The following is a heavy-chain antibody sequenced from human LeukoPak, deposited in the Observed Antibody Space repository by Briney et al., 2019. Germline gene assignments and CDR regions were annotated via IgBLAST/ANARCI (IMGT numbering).Heavy chain of an antibody. J-gene: IGHJ3*02. CDR2: IYSGGST. CDR1: GFTVSSNY. D-gene: IGHD2-2*01. V-gene: IGHV3-66*02. Sequence: PGGSLRLSCAASGFTVSSNYMSWVRQAPGKGLEWVSVIYSGGSTYYADSVKGRFTISRDNSKNTLYLQMNSLRAEDTAVYYCARVGYCSSTSCCKGLGAFDIWGQGTMVTVSS. CDR3: ARVGYCSSTSCCKGLGAFDI.